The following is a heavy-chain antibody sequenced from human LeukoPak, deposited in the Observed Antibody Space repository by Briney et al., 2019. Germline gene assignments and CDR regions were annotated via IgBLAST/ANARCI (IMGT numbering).Heavy chain of an antibody. Sequence: PGGSLRLSCAASGFTVSSRYMSWVRQAPGKGLEWVSSISSSGGSTYYVDSVKGRFTISRDNSKNTLYLQMNSLRAEDTAVYYCAESPMTRVTTGGFDFWGQGTLVTVSS. CDR3: AESPMTRVTTGGFDF. V-gene: IGHV3-23*01. J-gene: IGHJ4*02. CDR1: GFTVSSRY. D-gene: IGHD4-17*01. CDR2: ISSSGGST.